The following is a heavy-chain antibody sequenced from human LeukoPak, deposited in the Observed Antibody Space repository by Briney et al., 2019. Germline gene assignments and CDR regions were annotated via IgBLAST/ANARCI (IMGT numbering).Heavy chain of an antibody. J-gene: IGHJ4*02. Sequence: GGYLRLSCAASGFTFSIYAMSWVRQAPGKGLDGVSAISGSGGSTDYADSVKGRFTTSNDNSKNMPYTQKNRLRAEDTAVYYCAKGRPIAARHFDYWGQGTLVTVSS. D-gene: IGHD6-6*01. CDR2: ISGSGGST. CDR1: GFTFSIYA. V-gene: IGHV3-23*01. CDR3: AKGRPIAARHFDY.